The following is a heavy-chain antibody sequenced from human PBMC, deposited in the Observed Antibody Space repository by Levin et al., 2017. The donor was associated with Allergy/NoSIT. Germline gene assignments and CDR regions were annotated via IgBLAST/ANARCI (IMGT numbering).Heavy chain of an antibody. CDR2: IYYSGST. D-gene: IGHD6-13*01. V-gene: IGHV4-59*01. CDR3: ARDNPAAAGNYYFDY. CDR1: GGSISSYY. J-gene: IGHJ4*02. Sequence: SETLSLTCTVSGGSISSYYWSWIRQPPGKGLEWIGYIYYSGSTNYNPSLKSRVTISVDTSKNQFSLKLSSVTAADTAVYYCARDNPAAAGNYYFDYWGQGTLVTVSS.